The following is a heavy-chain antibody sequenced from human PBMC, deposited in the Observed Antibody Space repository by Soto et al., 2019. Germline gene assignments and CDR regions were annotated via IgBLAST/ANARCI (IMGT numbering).Heavy chain of an antibody. CDR1: GFTFSSYS. Sequence: GESLKISCAASGFTFSSYSMNWVRQAPGKGLEWVSSISSSSSYIYYADSVKGRFTISRDNAKNSLYLQMNSLRAEDTAVCYCARGSHCSGGSCYFSIGRTFDPWGQGTLVTVSS. CDR3: ARGSHCSGGSCYFSIGRTFDP. V-gene: IGHV3-21*01. J-gene: IGHJ5*02. D-gene: IGHD2-15*01. CDR2: ISSSSSYI.